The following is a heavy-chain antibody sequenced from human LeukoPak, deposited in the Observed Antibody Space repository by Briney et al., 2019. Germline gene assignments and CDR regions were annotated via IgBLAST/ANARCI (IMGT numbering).Heavy chain of an antibody. CDR1: GXSIRSSSYY. CDR2: IYYSGST. Sequence: SETLSLTCTVSGXSIRSSSYYWGWVRQPPGKGLEWIGSIYYSGSTYYTPSLKSRVTISVDTSKNQFSLNLSSVTAADTAVYYCASQSSTQEYWGQGTLVTVSS. CDR3: ASQSSTQEY. J-gene: IGHJ4*02. D-gene: IGHD2/OR15-2a*01. V-gene: IGHV4-39*01.